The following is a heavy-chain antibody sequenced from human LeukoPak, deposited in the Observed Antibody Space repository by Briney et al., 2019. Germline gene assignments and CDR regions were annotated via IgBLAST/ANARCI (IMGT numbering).Heavy chain of an antibody. D-gene: IGHD3-16*01. V-gene: IGHV3-23*01. CDR1: GFTFSSHA. Sequence: GGSLRLSCAASGFTFSSHAMRWVRQAPGKGLEWVSSIGFSGVYTYYADSVKGRFTISRDNSKNTLSLQMNSLRVEDTAVYYCVSVKSLVGDQWGQGTLVTVSS. J-gene: IGHJ4*02. CDR3: VSVKSLVGDQ. CDR2: IGFSGVYT.